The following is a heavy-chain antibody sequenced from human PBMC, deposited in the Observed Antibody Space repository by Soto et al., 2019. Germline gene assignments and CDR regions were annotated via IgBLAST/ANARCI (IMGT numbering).Heavy chain of an antibody. CDR1: GFTFSSYA. D-gene: IGHD4-4*01. Sequence: QVQLVESGGGVVQPGRSLRLSCAASGFTFSSYAMHWVRQAPGKGLEWVAVISYDGSNKYYADSVKGRFTISRDNSKNKLYLLMNSLRAEDTAVYYCARPLWRDDYNWGYFDLWGRGTLVTVSS. V-gene: IGHV3-30-3*01. J-gene: IGHJ2*01. CDR3: ARPLWRDDYNWGYFDL. CDR2: ISYDGSNK.